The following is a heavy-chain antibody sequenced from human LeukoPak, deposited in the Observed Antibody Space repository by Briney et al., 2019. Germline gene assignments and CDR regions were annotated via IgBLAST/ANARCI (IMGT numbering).Heavy chain of an antibody. Sequence: GGSLRLSCAASGFSFSRYAMSWVRQAPGKGLEWVSSVSGGSATIYYADSVKGRFTIFRDNSKNTVYLQMNNLRADDTAVYYCAKDPRVATIEIFDSWGQGTLVTASS. CDR3: AKDPRVATIEIFDS. D-gene: IGHD5-24*01. V-gene: IGHV3-23*01. CDR2: VSGGSATI. J-gene: IGHJ4*02. CDR1: GFSFSRYA.